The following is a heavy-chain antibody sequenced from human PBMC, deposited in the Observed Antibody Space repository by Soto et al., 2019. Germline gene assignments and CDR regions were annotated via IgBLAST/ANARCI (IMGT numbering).Heavy chain of an antibody. V-gene: IGHV3-49*03. CDR2: IRSKAYGGTA. CDR1: GFTFGDYA. J-gene: IGHJ4*02. CDR3: TRFQWENLAAAGGTFDY. Sequence: GGSLRLSCTASGFTFGDYAMSWFRQAPGKGLEWVGFIRSKAYGGTAEYAASVKGRFTISRDDSKSIAHLQMNSLKTEDTAVYYCTRFQWENLAAAGGTFDYWGQGTLVTVSS. D-gene: IGHD6-13*01.